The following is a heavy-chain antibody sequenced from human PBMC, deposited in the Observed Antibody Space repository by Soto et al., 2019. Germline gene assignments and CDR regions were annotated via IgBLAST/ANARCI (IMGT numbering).Heavy chain of an antibody. V-gene: IGHV1-46*01. CDR1: GYTFTSYY. CDR3: ARERDCGGDCYWDQYYGMDV. CDR2: INPSGGST. Sequence: ASVKVSCKASGYTFTSYYMHWVRQAPGQGLEWMGIINPSGGSTSYAQKFQGRVTMTRDTSTSTVYMELNSLRSEDTAVYYCARERDCGGDCYWDQYYGMDVWGQGTTVTVSS. J-gene: IGHJ6*02. D-gene: IGHD2-21*02.